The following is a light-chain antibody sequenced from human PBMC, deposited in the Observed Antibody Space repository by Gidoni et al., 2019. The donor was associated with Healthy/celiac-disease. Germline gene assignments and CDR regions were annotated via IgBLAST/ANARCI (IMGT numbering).Light chain of an antibody. CDR1: SSDVGGYNY. V-gene: IGLV2-14*01. J-gene: IGLJ2*01. Sequence: SALTQPASVSGSPGQSITISCTGTSSDVGGYNYVSWYQQHPGKAPKRMIYEVSNRPSGVPDRFSGSKSGNTASLTISGLQAEDEADYYCSSYTSSSTQIFGGGTKLTVL. CDR2: EVS. CDR3: SSYTSSSTQI.